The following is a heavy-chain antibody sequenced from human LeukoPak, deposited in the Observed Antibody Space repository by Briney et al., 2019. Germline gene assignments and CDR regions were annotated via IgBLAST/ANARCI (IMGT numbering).Heavy chain of an antibody. CDR3: ARSSYDDNSGYYYSDY. D-gene: IGHD3-22*01. CDR2: INLNGNT. J-gene: IGHJ4*02. Sequence: SETLSLTCAVYGGSFSGYYWSWIRQAPGKGLEWIGEINLNGNTNYNPSLKSRVTISVDTSKNQFSLNLSSVTAADTAVYYCARSSYDDNSGYYYSDYWGQGTLVFVSS. CDR1: GGSFSGYY. V-gene: IGHV4-34*01.